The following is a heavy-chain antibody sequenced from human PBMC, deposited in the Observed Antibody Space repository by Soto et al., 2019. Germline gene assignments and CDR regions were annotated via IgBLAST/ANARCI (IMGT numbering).Heavy chain of an antibody. V-gene: IGHV3-74*01. Sequence: EVQLVESGGALVQPGGSLRLSCAASGFTFSRHWMHWVRQAPGKGLMWISRIKGDGSSANYADSVRGRFTISRDNAKSTLYLQTDSLRAEDTAVYYCVRDGERSGDAGDSWGQGTQVTVSS. CDR3: VRDGERSGDAGDS. D-gene: IGHD1-26*01. CDR1: GFTFSRHW. J-gene: IGHJ4*02. CDR2: IKGDGSSA.